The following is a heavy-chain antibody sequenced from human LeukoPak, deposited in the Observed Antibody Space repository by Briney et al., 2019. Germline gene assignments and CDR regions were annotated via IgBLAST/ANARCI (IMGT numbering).Heavy chain of an antibody. Sequence: ASVKVSCKASGYTFTGYYMHWVRQAPGQGLEWMGWINPNGGGTNYAQKFQGRVTMTRDTSISTAYMELSRLRSDDTAVYYCARPNRLGYCSSTSCYSRDAFDIWGQGTMVTVSS. D-gene: IGHD2-2*02. CDR3: ARPNRLGYCSSTSCYSRDAFDI. CDR2: INPNGGGT. J-gene: IGHJ3*02. V-gene: IGHV1-2*02. CDR1: GYTFTGYY.